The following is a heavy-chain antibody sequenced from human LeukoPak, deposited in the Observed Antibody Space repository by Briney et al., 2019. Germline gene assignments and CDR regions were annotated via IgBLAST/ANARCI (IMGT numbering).Heavy chain of an antibody. CDR3: AKWVSLTYYCDSSGHEVDY. V-gene: IGHV3-23*01. Sequence: GGSLRLSCAASGFTFSSYAMSWVRQAPGKGLEWVSAISGSGGRTYYADSVKGRFTISRDNSKNTLYLQMNSLRAEDTAVYYCAKWVSLTYYCDSSGHEVDYWGQGTLVTVSS. CDR1: GFTFSSYA. J-gene: IGHJ4*02. D-gene: IGHD3-22*01. CDR2: ISGSGGRT.